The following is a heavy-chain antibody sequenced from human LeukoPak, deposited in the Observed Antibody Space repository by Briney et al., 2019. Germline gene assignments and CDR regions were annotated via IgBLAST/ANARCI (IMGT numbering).Heavy chain of an antibody. Sequence: GGSLRLSCAASGFSLSAYGVHWVRQAPGKGLEWVAVIWYDGSNKYYADSVKGRFTISRDNSKNTLYLQMNSLRAEDTAVYYCARDLNWNYRSYYFDYWGQGTLVTVSS. CDR3: ARDLNWNYRSYYFDY. CDR1: GFSLSAYG. V-gene: IGHV3-33*01. J-gene: IGHJ4*02. D-gene: IGHD1-7*01. CDR2: IWYDGSNK.